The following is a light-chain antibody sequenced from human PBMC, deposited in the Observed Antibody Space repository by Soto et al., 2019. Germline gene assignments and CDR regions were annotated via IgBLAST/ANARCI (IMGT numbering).Light chain of an antibody. Sequence: QSALTQPPSASGSPGQSVTISCTGSSSDVGDYNLVSWYQQHPGKAPKLIIYEVTKRPSGVPDRFSGSKSGNTASLTVSGLQAEDEADYYCSSCAGSKGVFGGGTKVTVL. CDR3: SSCAGSKGV. J-gene: IGLJ2*01. CDR2: EVT. CDR1: SSDVGDYNL. V-gene: IGLV2-8*01.